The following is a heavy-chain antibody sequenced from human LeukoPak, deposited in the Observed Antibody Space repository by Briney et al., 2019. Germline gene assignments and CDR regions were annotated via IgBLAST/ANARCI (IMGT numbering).Heavy chain of an antibody. J-gene: IGHJ5*02. CDR1: GFTFSNYW. Sequence: SGGSMRLSCAASGFTFSNYWMSWVRQAPGKGLEWVANIKKDESKRYYVGSVKGRFTISRDNAKNSLYLQMNSLRAEDTAVYYCAREASLYCSGDNCYWAFDLWGQGTLVTVSS. V-gene: IGHV3-7*01. CDR3: AREASLYCSGDNCYWAFDL. D-gene: IGHD2-15*01. CDR2: IKKDESKR.